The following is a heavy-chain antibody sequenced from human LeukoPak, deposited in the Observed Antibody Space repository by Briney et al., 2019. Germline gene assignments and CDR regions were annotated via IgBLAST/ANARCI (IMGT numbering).Heavy chain of an antibody. CDR3: AIGRYYYDTSTFFMGY. Sequence: GESLRLSCAASGFTFKKYWMNWVRQAPGKGLEWVAVISYDGSNKYYADSVKGRFTISRDNSKNTLFLQMNSLRPEDTAVYYCAIGRYYYDTSTFFMGYWGQGTLIGVSS. CDR1: GFTFKKYW. D-gene: IGHD3-22*01. CDR2: ISYDGSNK. J-gene: IGHJ4*02. V-gene: IGHV3-30*03.